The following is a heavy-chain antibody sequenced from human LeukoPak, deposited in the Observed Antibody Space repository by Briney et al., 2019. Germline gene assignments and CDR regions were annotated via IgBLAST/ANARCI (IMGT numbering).Heavy chain of an antibody. CDR2: ISSSSYI. D-gene: IGHD6-13*01. CDR1: GFTFSSYS. CDR3: ARSSSSWSQNFDY. Sequence: PGGSLRLSCAASGFTFSSYSMNWVRQAPGKGLEWVSSISSSSYIYYADSVKGRFTISRDNAQNSLYLQMNSLRAEDTAVYYCARSSSSWSQNFDYWGQGTLVTVSS. V-gene: IGHV3-21*01. J-gene: IGHJ4*02.